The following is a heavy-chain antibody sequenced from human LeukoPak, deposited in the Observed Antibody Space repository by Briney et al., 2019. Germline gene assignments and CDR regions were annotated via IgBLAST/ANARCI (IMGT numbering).Heavy chain of an antibody. CDR2: ISYDGSNK. D-gene: IGHD2-15*01. V-gene: IGHV3-30*18. Sequence: PGRFLRLSCAASGFTFSSYGMHWVRQAPGKGLEWVAVISYDGSNKYYADSVKGRFTISRDNSKNTLYLQMNSLRAEDTAVYYSAKDRRLGYCSGGSCHPHDAFDIWGQGTMVTVSS. CDR3: AKDRRLGYCSGGSCHPHDAFDI. CDR1: GFTFSSYG. J-gene: IGHJ3*02.